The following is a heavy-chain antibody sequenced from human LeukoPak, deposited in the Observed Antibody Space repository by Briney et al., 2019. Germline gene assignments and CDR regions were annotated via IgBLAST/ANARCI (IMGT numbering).Heavy chain of an antibody. CDR2: IYPGDSDT. CDR3: ARRYGSGKGRAFDI. D-gene: IGHD3-10*01. V-gene: IGHV5-51*01. CDR1: GYSFTSFW. J-gene: IGHJ3*02. Sequence: GESLKISCQGSGYSFTSFWIAWVRQMPGKGLEWIGIIYPGDSDTRYSPSFQGQVTISADKSISTAYLQRSSLKASDTAMYYCARRYGSGKGRAFDIWGQGTMVTVSS.